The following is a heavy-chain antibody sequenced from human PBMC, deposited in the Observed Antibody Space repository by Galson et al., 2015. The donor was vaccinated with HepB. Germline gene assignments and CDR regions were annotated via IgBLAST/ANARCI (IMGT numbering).Heavy chain of an antibody. Sequence: SVKVSCKASGYTFTSYGISWVRQAPGQGLEWMGWISAYNGNTNYAQKLQGRVTMTTDTSASTAYMELRSLRSDDTAVYYCAREADMGLAYYFDYWGQGTLVTVSS. V-gene: IGHV1-18*04. CDR2: ISAYNGNT. CDR3: AREADMGLAYYFDY. CDR1: GYTFTSYG. D-gene: IGHD2-15*01. J-gene: IGHJ4*02.